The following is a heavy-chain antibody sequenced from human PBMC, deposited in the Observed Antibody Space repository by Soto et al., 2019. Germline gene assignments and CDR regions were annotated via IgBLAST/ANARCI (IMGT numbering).Heavy chain of an antibody. Sequence: KPSETLSLTCSVSGDSISNLDYFWACMRQPPGQALEYIGYIYKCATTYYNQSFESLVAISVYTSKSQFSLNVTSVTAADTAVYFCARGRYCRTGRCCPNWFESWGQGALVTVSS. J-gene: IGHJ5*01. V-gene: IGHV4-30-4*01. D-gene: IGHD1-1*01. CDR1: GDSISNLDYF. CDR3: ARGRYCRTGRCCPNWFES. CDR2: IYKCATT.